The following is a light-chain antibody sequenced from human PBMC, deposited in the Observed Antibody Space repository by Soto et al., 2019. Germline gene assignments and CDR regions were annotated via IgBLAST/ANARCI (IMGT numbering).Light chain of an antibody. CDR3: QQLNNCPPIT. J-gene: IGKJ5*01. V-gene: IGKV3D-15*01. Sequence: EIVMTQSPATLSVSPGERATLSCRASQSVSSNLAWYQQKPGQAPRLLIYGASTRATGIPARFSGSGSGTEETLHIRSLQSADFAVYYCQQLNNCPPITFGGGTRLEIK. CDR1: QSVSSN. CDR2: GAS.